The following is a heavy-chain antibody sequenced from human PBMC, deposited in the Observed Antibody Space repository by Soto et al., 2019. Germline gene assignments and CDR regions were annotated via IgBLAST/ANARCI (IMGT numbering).Heavy chain of an antibody. CDR3: ARSRRGFGSSWYDWFDP. Sequence: NPSETLSLTCAVYGGSLSGHYCSWIRQPPGKGLEWIGEINESGSTKYTPSLKSRVTTSLDTSKNQFSLKLSSVTAADTAVYYCARSRRGFGSSWYDWFDPWGQGTLVTVSS. V-gene: IGHV4-34*01. J-gene: IGHJ5*02. CDR2: INESGST. CDR1: GGSLSGHY. D-gene: IGHD6-13*01.